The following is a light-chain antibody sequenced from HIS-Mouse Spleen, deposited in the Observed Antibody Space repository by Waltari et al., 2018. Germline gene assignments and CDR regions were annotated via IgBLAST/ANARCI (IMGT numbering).Light chain of an antibody. J-gene: IGLJ1*01. CDR1: SSDVGGYNS. V-gene: IGLV2-11*01. Sequence: QSALTQPRSVSGSPGQSVTIPCTGTSSDVGGYNSVSWYQQHPGKAPKLMIYAVSKPPSGVTDRIAGSKSGNTASLTISGLQAEDEADYYCGSYAGSYTGVFGTGTKVTVL. CDR3: GSYAGSYTGV. CDR2: AVS.